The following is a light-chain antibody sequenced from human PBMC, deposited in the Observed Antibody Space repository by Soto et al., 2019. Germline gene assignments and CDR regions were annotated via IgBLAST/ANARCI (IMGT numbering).Light chain of an antibody. J-gene: IGKJ4*01. CDR3: QQYGSSL. CDR2: GAS. V-gene: IGKV3-20*01. CDR1: QSVSSSY. Sequence: EIVLTQSPGTLSLSPGERATLSCRACQSVSSSYLAWYQQKPGQAPRLLIYGASSRATGIPDRFSGSGSGTDFTLTISRLEPEDFAVYYCQQYGSSLFGGGTKVEIK.